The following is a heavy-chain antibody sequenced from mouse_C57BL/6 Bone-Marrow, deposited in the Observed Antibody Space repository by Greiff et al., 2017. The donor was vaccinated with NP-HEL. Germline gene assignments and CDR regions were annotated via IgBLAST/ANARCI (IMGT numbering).Heavy chain of an antibody. CDR1: GFTFSSYA. V-gene: IGHV5-9-1*02. D-gene: IGHD2-4*01. J-gene: IGHJ2*01. CDR2: ISSGGDYI. Sequence: EVQRVESGEGLVKPGGSLKLSCAASGFTFSSYAMPWVRQTPEKRLEWVAYISSGGDYIYYADTVKGRFTISRDNARNTLYLQMSSLKSEDTAMYYCTIYYDYDGYYFDYWGQGTTLTVSS. CDR3: TIYYDYDGYYFDY.